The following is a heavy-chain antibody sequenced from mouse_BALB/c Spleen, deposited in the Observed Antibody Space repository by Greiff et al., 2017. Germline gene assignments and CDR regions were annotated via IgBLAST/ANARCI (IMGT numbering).Heavy chain of an antibody. CDR1: GFTFSSYA. CDR3: ARGVPYYYGSSYFDY. V-gene: IGHV5-6-5*01. Sequence: EVMLVESGGGLVKPGGSLKLSCAASGFTFSSYAMSWVRQTPEKRLEWVASISSGGSTYYPDSVKGRFTISRDNARNILYLQMSSLRSEDTAMYYCARGVPYYYGSSYFDYWGQGTTLTVSS. J-gene: IGHJ2*01. CDR2: ISSGGST. D-gene: IGHD1-1*01.